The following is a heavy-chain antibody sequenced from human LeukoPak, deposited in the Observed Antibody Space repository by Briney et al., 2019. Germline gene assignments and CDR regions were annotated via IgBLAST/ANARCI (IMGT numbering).Heavy chain of an antibody. CDR1: GFTFSSYS. D-gene: IGHD3-9*01. CDR3: ARPYYDILTGPDY. V-gene: IGHV3-48*04. CDR2: ISSRSSTI. J-gene: IGHJ4*02. Sequence: PGGSLRLSCAASGFTFSSYSMNWVRQAPGKGLEWVSYISSRSSTIYYADSVKGRFTISRDNAKNSLYLQMNSLRAEDTAVYYCARPYYDILTGPDYWGQGTLVTVSS.